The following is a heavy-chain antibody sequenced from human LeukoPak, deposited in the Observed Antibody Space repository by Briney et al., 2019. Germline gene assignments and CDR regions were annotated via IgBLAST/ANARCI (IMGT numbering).Heavy chain of an antibody. Sequence: SETLSLTCAVSGGSISSSNWWSWVRRPPGKGLEWIGEIYHSGSTNYNPSLKSRVTISVDKSKNQFSLKLSSVTAADTAVYYCARAPGYSRVGGPDAGNPYHRGGFDYWGQGTLVTVSS. J-gene: IGHJ4*02. D-gene: IGHD6-13*01. CDR2: IYHSGST. CDR1: GGSISSSNW. CDR3: ARAPGYSRVGGPDAGNPYHRGGFDY. V-gene: IGHV4-4*02.